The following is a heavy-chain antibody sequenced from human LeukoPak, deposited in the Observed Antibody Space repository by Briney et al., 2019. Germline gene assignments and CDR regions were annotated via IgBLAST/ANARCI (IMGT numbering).Heavy chain of an antibody. J-gene: IGHJ4*02. CDR1: GDSVSSNSAA. D-gene: IGHD2-2*01. CDR3: ARGGIGYCSTTRCSFDF. Sequence: SQTLSLTCVISGDSVSSNSAAWNWIRQSPSRGLEWLGRTYYRSKWYNDYAVSVKSRITISPDTSKNQFSLQLKSVTPEDTAVYYCARGGIGYCSTTRCSFDFWGQGTLVTVSS. CDR2: TYYRSKWYN. V-gene: IGHV6-1*01.